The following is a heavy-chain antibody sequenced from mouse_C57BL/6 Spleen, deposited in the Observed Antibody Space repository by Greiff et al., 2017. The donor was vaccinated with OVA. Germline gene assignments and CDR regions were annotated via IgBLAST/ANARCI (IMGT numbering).Heavy chain of an antibody. J-gene: IGHJ1*03. V-gene: IGHV3-6*01. CDR2: ISYDGSN. CDR3: ARGSIYYGSSYWYFDV. Sequence: EVKLMESGPGLVKPSQSLSLTCSVTGYSITSGYYWNWIRQFPGNKLEWMGYISYDGSNNYNPSLKNRISITRDTSKNQFFLKLNSVTTEDTATYYCARGSIYYGSSYWYFDVWGTGTTVTVSS. CDR1: GYSITSGYY. D-gene: IGHD1-1*01.